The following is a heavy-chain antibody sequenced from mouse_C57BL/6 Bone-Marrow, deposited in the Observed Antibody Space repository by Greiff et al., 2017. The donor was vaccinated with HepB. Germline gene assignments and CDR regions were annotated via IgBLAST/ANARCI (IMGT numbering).Heavy chain of an antibody. CDR3: ASYYGNYGGDYAMDY. Sequence: VQLKESGGGLVQPGGSLKLSCAASGFTFSDYYMYWVRQTPEKRLEWVAYISNGGGSTYYPDTVKGRFTISRDNAKNTLYLQMSRLKSEDTAMYYCASYYGNYGGDYAMDYWGQGTSVTVSS. CDR1: GFTFSDYY. V-gene: IGHV5-12*01. J-gene: IGHJ4*01. CDR2: ISNGGGST. D-gene: IGHD2-1*01.